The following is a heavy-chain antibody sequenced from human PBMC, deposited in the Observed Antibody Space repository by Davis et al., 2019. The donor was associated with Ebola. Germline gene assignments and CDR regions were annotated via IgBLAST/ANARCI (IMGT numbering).Heavy chain of an antibody. J-gene: IGHJ4*02. CDR3: ARVSVAGDIDY. D-gene: IGHD6-19*01. V-gene: IGHV3-11*06. Sequence: LSPTCAVYGGSFSDYYMSWIRQAPGKGLEWVSYFSSSSSYTNYADSVKGRFTISRDNAKNSLYLQMNSLRAEDTAVYYCARVSVAGDIDYWGQGTLVTVSS. CDR1: GGSFSDYY. CDR2: FSSSSSYT.